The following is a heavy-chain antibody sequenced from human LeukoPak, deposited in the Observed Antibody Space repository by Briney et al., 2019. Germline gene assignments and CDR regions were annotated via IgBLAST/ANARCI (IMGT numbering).Heavy chain of an antibody. D-gene: IGHD3-10*01. CDR2: IIPIFGTA. J-gene: IGHJ3*02. CDR3: ARGITMVRGVYDAFDI. V-gene: IGHV1-69*06. CDR1: GYTFTNYG. Sequence: SVKVSCKTSGYTFTNYGISWVRQAPGQGLEWMGGIIPIFGTANYAQKYQGRVTITADKSTSTAYMELSSLRSEDTAVYYCARGITMVRGVYDAFDIWGQGTMVTVSS.